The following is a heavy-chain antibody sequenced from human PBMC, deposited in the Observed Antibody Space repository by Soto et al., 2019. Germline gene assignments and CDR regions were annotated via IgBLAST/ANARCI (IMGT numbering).Heavy chain of an antibody. CDR3: ARENGSGIPKWFDP. CDR1: GGSIGSYY. Sequence: SETLSLTCTVSGGSIGSYYWSWIRQPPGKGLEWIGYIYYSGSTNYNPSLKSRVTISVDTSKNQFSLKLSSVTAADTAVYYCARENGSGIPKWFDPWGQGTLVTVSS. V-gene: IGHV4-59*01. D-gene: IGHD3-10*01. J-gene: IGHJ5*02. CDR2: IYYSGST.